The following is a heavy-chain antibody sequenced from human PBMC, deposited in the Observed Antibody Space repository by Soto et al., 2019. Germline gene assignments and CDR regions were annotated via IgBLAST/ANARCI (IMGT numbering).Heavy chain of an antibody. Sequence: SETLSLTCAVSGDSITSSNWWSWVRQPPGKGPEWIGEIYHSGSTNYNPSLKNRVTISGDKSKNHFSLNLSSLTAADTAVYYCARRRVSGSPLDYWGQGTLVTVSS. CDR2: IYHSGST. J-gene: IGHJ4*02. CDR3: ARRRVSGSPLDY. CDR1: GDSITSSNW. D-gene: IGHD1-1*01. V-gene: IGHV4-4*02.